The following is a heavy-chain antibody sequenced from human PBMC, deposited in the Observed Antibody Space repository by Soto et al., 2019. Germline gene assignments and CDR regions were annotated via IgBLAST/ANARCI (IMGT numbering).Heavy chain of an antibody. D-gene: IGHD6-19*01. CDR2: ISYDGSNK. J-gene: IGHJ4*02. CDR1: GFTFSSYA. V-gene: IGHV3-30-3*01. Sequence: WGSLRLSCAASGFTFSSYAMHWVRQAPGKGLGWVAVISYDGSNKYYADSVKGRFTISRDNSKNTLYLQMNSLRAEDTAVYYCARDVGDSSGWYLIFDYWGQGTLVTVSS. CDR3: ARDVGDSSGWYLIFDY.